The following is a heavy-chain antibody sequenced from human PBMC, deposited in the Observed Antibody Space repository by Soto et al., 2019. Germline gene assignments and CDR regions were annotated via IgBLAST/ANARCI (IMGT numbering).Heavy chain of an antibody. CDR3: ASGGGKTYYYDSSGYVDAFDI. CDR2: FDPEDGET. D-gene: IGHD3-22*01. CDR1: GYTLTELS. Sequence: ASVKVSCKVSGYTLTELSMHWVRQAPGKGLEWMGGFDPEDGETIYAQKFQGRVTMTEDTSTDTAYMELSSLRSEDTAVYYCASGGGKTYYYDSSGYVDAFDIWGQGTMVTVSS. V-gene: IGHV1-24*01. J-gene: IGHJ3*02.